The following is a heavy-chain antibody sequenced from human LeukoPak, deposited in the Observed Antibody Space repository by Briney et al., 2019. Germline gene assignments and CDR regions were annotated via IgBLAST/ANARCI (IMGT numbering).Heavy chain of an antibody. CDR2: ISGSGGST. J-gene: IGHJ4*02. D-gene: IGHD1-1*01. V-gene: IGHV3-23*01. CDR3: AKGGTPIDY. CDR1: GFTFSTYA. Sequence: GGSLRLSCTASGFTFSTYAMSWVRQAPGKGLEWVSAISGSGGSTYYADSVRGRFTISRDNSKNTLYLQMNSLRAEDTAVYYCAKGGTPIDYWGQGTLVTVSS.